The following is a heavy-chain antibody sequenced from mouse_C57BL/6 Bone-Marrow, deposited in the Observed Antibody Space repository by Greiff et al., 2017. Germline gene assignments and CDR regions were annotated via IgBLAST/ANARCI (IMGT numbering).Heavy chain of an antibody. Sequence: QVQLQQPGTELVKPGASVKLSCKASGYTFTSYWMHWVKQRPGQGLEWIGNLNPSNGGTNYNAQFKSKATLTVDKSSSTAYMQLSSLTSEDSAVYYCARSGWAFDDWGQGTTLTVSS. J-gene: IGHJ2*01. D-gene: IGHD3-1*01. CDR3: ARSGWAFDD. CDR1: GYTFTSYW. CDR2: LNPSNGGT. V-gene: IGHV1-53*01.